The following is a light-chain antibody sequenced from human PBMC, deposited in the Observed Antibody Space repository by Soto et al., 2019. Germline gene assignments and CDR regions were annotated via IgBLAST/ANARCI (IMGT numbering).Light chain of an antibody. Sequence: DIQLTQSPSFLSASVGARVTITCRASQGISNYLAWYQQKPGKVPKDLIYAASALQSGGPSRFSGSGSRADFTITISGLQPEDVATYYCQKYNSAPHTFGGGTKVDI. CDR3: QKYNSAPHT. J-gene: IGKJ4*01. V-gene: IGKV1-27*01. CDR1: QGISNY. CDR2: AAS.